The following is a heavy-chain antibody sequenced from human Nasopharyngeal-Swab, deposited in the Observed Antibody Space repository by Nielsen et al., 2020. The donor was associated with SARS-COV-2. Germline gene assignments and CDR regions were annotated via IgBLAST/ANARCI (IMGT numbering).Heavy chain of an antibody. CDR3: ARDRNDDGYFDY. J-gene: IGHJ4*02. Sequence: SCAASGFTFSSYAMHWVRQAPGKGLEWVAVISYDGSNKYYADSVKGRFTISRDNSKNTLYLQMNSLRAEDTAVYYCARDRNDDGYFDYWGQGTLVTVSS. V-gene: IGHV3-30-3*01. CDR1: GFTFSSYA. D-gene: IGHD1-1*01. CDR2: ISYDGSNK.